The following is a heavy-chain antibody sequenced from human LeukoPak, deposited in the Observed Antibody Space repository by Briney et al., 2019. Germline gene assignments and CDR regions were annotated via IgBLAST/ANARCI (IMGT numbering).Heavy chain of an antibody. J-gene: IGHJ4*02. V-gene: IGHV3-48*04. CDR1: GFTFSSYS. CDR3: ARGHPWELQGSDY. CDR2: ISSSSSTI. Sequence: EGSLRLSCAASGFTFSSYSMNWVRQAPGKGLEWVSYISSSSSTIYYADSVKGRLTISRDNAKHSLYLQMNSLRAEDTAVYYCARGHPWELQGSDYWGQGTLVTVSS. D-gene: IGHD1-26*01.